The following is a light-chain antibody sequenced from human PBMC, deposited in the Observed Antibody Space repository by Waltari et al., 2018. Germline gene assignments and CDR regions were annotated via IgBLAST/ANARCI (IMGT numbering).Light chain of an antibody. CDR2: GAS. Sequence: EIVLPQSPGPLSLSPGERATLPCRATQSVSHSNLAWYQQKGGQAPRLLIYGASSRATGIPDRFSGSGSETDFTLSISRLEPEDYGVYYCQQYAGSPITFGGGTKVEI. V-gene: IGKV3-20*01. J-gene: IGKJ4*01. CDR3: QQYAGSPIT. CDR1: QSVSHSN.